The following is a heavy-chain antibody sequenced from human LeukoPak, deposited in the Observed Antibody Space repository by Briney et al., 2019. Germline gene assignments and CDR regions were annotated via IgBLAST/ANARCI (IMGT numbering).Heavy chain of an antibody. J-gene: IGHJ6*02. CDR1: GGSISSGGYY. CDR2: IYYSGST. CDR3: ARDKAPGSSSSVYYYYGMDV. V-gene: IGHV4-31*03. D-gene: IGHD6-13*01. Sequence: SETLSLTCTVSGGSISSGGYYWSWIRQHPGKGLEWIGYIYYSGSTYYNPSLKSRVTISVDTSKNQFSLKLSSVTAADTAVYYCARDKAPGSSSSVYYYYGMDVWGQRTTVTVSS.